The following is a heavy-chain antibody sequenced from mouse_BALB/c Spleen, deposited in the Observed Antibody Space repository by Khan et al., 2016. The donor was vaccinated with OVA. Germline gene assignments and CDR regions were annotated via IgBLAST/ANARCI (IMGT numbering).Heavy chain of an antibody. CDR1: GFSLSRYS. J-gene: IGHJ4*01. CDR2: IWGGGST. D-gene: IGHD2-14*01. CDR3: ARAEDRYDCYYAIDY. Sequence: VQLQESGPGLVAPSQSLSITCTVSGFSLSRYSVHWVRQPPGKGLEWLGMIWGGGSTDYNSDLISRLSISKDNSKSKVFFKMNSLQTDDTAMYYCARAEDRYDCYYAIDYWGQGTSVTGSS. V-gene: IGHV2-6-4*01.